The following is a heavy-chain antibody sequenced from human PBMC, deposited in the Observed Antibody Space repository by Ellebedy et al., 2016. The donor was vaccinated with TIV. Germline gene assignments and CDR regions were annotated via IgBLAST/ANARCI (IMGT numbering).Heavy chain of an antibody. CDR1: GFTFSGYY. Sequence: PGGSLRLSCAASGFTFSGYYMSWFRQAPGKGPEWVSYISYSGYVMYYADSVKGRFTISRDNAKNSLSLQMNSLRAEDTAVYYCAREAINYGTNSYYFDYWGQGTLVAVSS. D-gene: IGHD2-8*01. J-gene: IGHJ4*02. V-gene: IGHV3-11*04. CDR2: ISYSGYVM. CDR3: AREAINYGTNSYYFDY.